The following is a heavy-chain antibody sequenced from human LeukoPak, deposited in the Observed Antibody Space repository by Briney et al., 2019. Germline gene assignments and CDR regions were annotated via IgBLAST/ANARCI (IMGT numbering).Heavy chain of an antibody. V-gene: IGHV4-59*12. CDR1: GGSISSYY. D-gene: IGHD1-14*01. CDR2: IYYSGTT. CDR3: ARAKGNPFWYYYYYMDV. Sequence: PSETLSLTCTVSGGSISSYYWSWIRQPPGKGLEWIGYIYYSGTTNYNPSLKSRVTISLDTSKNQFSLKLSSVTAADTAVYYCARAKGNPFWYYYYYMDVWGKGTTVTVSS. J-gene: IGHJ6*03.